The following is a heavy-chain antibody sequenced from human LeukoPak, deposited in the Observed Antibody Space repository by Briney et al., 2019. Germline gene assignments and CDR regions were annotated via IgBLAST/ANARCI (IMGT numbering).Heavy chain of an antibody. J-gene: IGHJ6*02. Sequence: SVTVSCKASGGTFSSYAISWVRQAPGQGLEWMGGIIPIFGTANYAQKFQGRVTITADESTSTAYMELSSLRSEDTAVYYCARSTMVRGPSGYYGMDVWGQGTTVTVSS. D-gene: IGHD3-10*01. CDR3: ARSTMVRGPSGYYGMDV. CDR2: IIPIFGTA. V-gene: IGHV1-69*13. CDR1: GGTFSSYA.